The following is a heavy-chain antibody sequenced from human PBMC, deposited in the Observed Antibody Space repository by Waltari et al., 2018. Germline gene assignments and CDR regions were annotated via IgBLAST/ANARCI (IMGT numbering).Heavy chain of an antibody. V-gene: IGHV1-46*01. CDR2: INPSGGST. CDR1: GYTFTSYY. Sequence: QVQLVQSGAEVKKPGASVKVSCKASGYTFTSYYMHWVRQAPGQGLEWMGIINPSGGSTSYAQKFQGRVTMTRDTSTSTVYMELSSLRSEDTAVYYCARDRYFDWLPTHYGMDVWGQGTTVTVSS. D-gene: IGHD3-9*01. CDR3: ARDRYFDWLPTHYGMDV. J-gene: IGHJ6*02.